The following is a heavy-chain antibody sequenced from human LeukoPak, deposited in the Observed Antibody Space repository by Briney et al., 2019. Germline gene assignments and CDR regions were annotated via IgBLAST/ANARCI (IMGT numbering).Heavy chain of an antibody. CDR2: ISAYNGNT. D-gene: IGHD4-17*01. CDR3: ARVLLGPDYGDYGVNYYMDV. Sequence: ASVKVSCKASGYTFTSYGISWVRQAPGQGLAWMGWISAYNGNTNYAQKLQGRVTMTTDTSTSTAYMELRSLRSDDTAVYYCARVLLGPDYGDYGVNYYMDVWGKGTTVTVSS. CDR1: GYTFTSYG. V-gene: IGHV1-18*01. J-gene: IGHJ6*03.